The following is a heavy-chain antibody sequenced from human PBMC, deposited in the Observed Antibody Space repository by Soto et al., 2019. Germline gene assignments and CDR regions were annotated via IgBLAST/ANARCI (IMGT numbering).Heavy chain of an antibody. D-gene: IGHD2-21*02. CDR2: INPSGGST. CDR3: ARDDKNCGGDCLFDP. CDR1: GYTFTSYY. Sequence: RASVKVSCKASGYTFTSYYMHWVRQAPGQGLEWMGIINPSGGSTSYAQKFQGRVTMTRDTSTSTVYMELSSLRSEDTAVYYCARDDKNCGGDCLFDPWGQGTLVTVSS. V-gene: IGHV1-46*01. J-gene: IGHJ5*02.